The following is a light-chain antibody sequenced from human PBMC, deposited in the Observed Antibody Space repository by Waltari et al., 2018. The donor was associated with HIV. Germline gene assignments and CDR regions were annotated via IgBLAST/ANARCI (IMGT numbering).Light chain of an antibody. J-gene: IGLJ1*01. V-gene: IGLV2-11*01. CDR1: SSDVGGYNY. CDR3: CSYAGSLDDV. Sequence: QSALTQPRSVSGSPGQSVTISCTGTSSDVGGYNYVSGYQQHPGKAPKLMIYDGSKRSAGVPDRCSGSEAGNTGALTIAGLQAEDEADYYCCSYAGSLDDVFGTGTKVTVL. CDR2: DGS.